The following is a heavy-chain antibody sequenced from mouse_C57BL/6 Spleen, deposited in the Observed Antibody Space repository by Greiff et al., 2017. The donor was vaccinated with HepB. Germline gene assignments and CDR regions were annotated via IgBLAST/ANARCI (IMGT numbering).Heavy chain of an antibody. Sequence: QVQLQQPGAELVKPGASVKMSCKASGYTFTSYWITWVKQRPGQGLEWIGDIYPGSGSTNYNEKFKSKATLTVDTSSSTAYMQLSSLTSEDSAVYYCARSCTVGMYYYGSSSYYFDYWGQGTTLTVSS. CDR2: IYPGSGST. CDR1: GYTFTSYW. J-gene: IGHJ2*01. CDR3: ARSCTVGMYYYGSSSYYFDY. V-gene: IGHV1-55*01. D-gene: IGHD1-1*01.